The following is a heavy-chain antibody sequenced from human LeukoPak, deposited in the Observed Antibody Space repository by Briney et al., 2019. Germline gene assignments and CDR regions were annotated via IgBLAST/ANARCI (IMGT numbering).Heavy chain of an antibody. CDR2: ISYDGSNI. J-gene: IGHJ4*02. Sequence: GGSLRLSCAASGFTVSSNYMSWVRQAPGKGLEWVAVISYDGSNIYYADSVKGRFTISRDNSKNTLYLQMNSLRAEDTAVYYCAKDRGPYSGYDSFFDFWGQGTLVTVSS. CDR3: AKDRGPYSGYDSFFDF. D-gene: IGHD5-12*01. V-gene: IGHV3-30*18. CDR1: GFTVSSNY.